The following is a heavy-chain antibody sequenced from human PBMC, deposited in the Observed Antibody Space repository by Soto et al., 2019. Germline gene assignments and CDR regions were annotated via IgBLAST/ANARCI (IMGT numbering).Heavy chain of an antibody. CDR3: ARYGVGYCSSTSCYAAFYDY. CDR1: GGSISSGGYY. Sequence: SETLSLTCTVSGGSISSGGYYWSWIRQHPGKGLEWIGYIYYSGSTYYNPSLKSRVTISVDTSKNQFSLKLSSVTAADTAVYYCARYGVGYCSSTSCYAAFYDYWGQGTLDTGSS. CDR2: IYYSGST. V-gene: IGHV4-31*03. J-gene: IGHJ4*02. D-gene: IGHD2-2*01.